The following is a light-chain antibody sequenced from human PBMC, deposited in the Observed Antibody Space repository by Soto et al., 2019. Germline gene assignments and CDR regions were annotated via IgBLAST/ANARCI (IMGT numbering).Light chain of an antibody. CDR3: QQYNTYPIT. Sequence: DIQMTQSPSTLSASLGDRFSISGLSSQSISTWLAWYQQIPGKAPKLLISDATNLESGVPSKFSGSGSETEFTLTISSLQAEDFATYYCQQYNTYPITFGQGTRLENK. J-gene: IGKJ5*01. CDR1: QSISTW. V-gene: IGKV1-5*01. CDR2: DAT.